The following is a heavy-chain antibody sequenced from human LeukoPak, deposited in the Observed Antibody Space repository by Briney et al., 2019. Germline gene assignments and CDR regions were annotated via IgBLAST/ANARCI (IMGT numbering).Heavy chain of an antibody. V-gene: IGHV1-69*01. CDR2: IIPIFGTA. D-gene: IGHD2-2*01. CDR1: GGTFSSYA. Sequence: SVKVSCKASGGTFSSYAISWVRQAPGQGLEWMGGIIPIFGTANYAQKFQGRVTITADEPTSTAYMELSSLRSEDTAVYYCARTETWCSSTSCYPKDLYYYYYYMDVWGKGTTVTVSS. J-gene: IGHJ6*03. CDR3: ARTETWCSSTSCYPKDLYYYYYYMDV.